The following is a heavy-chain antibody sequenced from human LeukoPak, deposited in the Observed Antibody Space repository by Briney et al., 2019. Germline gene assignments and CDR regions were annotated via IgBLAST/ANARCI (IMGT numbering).Heavy chain of an antibody. CDR2: INAGNGNT. Sequence: GASVKVSCKASGYTFTSYAMHWVRRAPGQRLEWMGWINAGNGNTKYSQKFQGRVTIARDTSASTAYMELSSLRSEDTAVYYCARDSVRGLNWFDPWGQGTLVTVSS. J-gene: IGHJ5*02. V-gene: IGHV1-3*01. D-gene: IGHD3-10*02. CDR3: ARDSVRGLNWFDP. CDR1: GYTFTSYA.